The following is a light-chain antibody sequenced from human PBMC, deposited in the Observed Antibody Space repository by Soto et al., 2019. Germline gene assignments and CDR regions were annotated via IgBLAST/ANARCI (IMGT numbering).Light chain of an antibody. CDR2: GAS. CDR1: QDIRKD. CDR3: LQDYNYPFT. V-gene: IGKV1-6*01. Sequence: AIRMTQSPSSFSASVGDRVTITCRASQDIRKDLAWYQQKPGKAPQILIYGASTLQTGVASRFSGSGSATDFTLTISSLQPEDSAAYYCLQDYNYPFTFGQGTKVDIK. J-gene: IGKJ2*01.